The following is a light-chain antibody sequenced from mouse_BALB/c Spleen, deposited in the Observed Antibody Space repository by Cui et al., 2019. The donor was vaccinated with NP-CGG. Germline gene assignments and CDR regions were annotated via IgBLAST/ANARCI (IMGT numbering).Light chain of an antibody. Sequence: QAVVTQESAPTTSPGETVTLTCRSSTRAVTRSNYANWVQEKPDHLFSGLIGGTNNRAPGVPARFSGSLIGDKAALTITGAQTEDEAIYFCALWYSNHWVFGGGTKLTVL. CDR1: TRAVTRSNY. CDR3: ALWYSNHWV. J-gene: IGLJ1*01. CDR2: GTN. V-gene: IGLV1*01.